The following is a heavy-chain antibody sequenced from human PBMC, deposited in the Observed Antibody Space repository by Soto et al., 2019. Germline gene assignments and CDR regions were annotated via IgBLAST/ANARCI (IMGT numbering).Heavy chain of an antibody. Sequence: QVQLQESGPGLVKPSQTLSLTCTVSGGSISSGDYYWNWIRQHPGKGLEWIGYIYYSGSTYYNPSLKSRVTISVDTSKNQFSLKLSSVTAADTAVYYCAKGYCSGGSCSYTYYYGMDVWGQGTTVTVSS. V-gene: IGHV4-31*03. CDR1: GGSISSGDYY. CDR2: IYYSGST. CDR3: AKGYCSGGSCSYTYYYGMDV. D-gene: IGHD2-15*01. J-gene: IGHJ6*02.